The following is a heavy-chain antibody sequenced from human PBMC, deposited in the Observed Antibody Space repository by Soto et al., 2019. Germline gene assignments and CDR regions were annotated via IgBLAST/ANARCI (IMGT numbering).Heavy chain of an antibody. Sequence: QVQLVQSGAEVKKLGASVKVSCKASGYTFTSYDINWVRQATGQGLEWMGWMNPNSGNTGYAQKFQGRVTMTTNTSISTAYMELSSLRSDDTAVYYCARGGYDFWSVLNYYYYYMDVWGKGTTVTVSS. CDR1: GYTFTSYD. V-gene: IGHV1-8*01. D-gene: IGHD3-3*01. CDR2: MNPNSGNT. J-gene: IGHJ6*03. CDR3: ARGGYDFWSVLNYYYYYMDV.